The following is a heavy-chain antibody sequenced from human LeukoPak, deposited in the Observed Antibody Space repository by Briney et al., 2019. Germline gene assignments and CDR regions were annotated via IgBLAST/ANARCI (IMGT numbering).Heavy chain of an antibody. Sequence: TGGSLRLSCAASGFIFSTSWMSWVRQAPGKGLEWVATINPDGSERYYVDSVKGRFTISRDNAKNPLFLQMNSLRAEDTAVYYCVRWNYWGQGTLVTVSS. CDR3: VRWNY. V-gene: IGHV3-7*01. J-gene: IGHJ4*02. CDR2: INPDGSER. CDR1: GFIFSTSW.